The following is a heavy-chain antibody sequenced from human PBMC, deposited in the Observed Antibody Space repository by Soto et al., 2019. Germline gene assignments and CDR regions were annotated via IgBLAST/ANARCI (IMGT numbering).Heavy chain of an antibody. CDR2: ISYDGSNK. Sequence: GGSLRLSCAASGFTFSSYGMHWVRQAPGKGLEWVAVISYDGSNKYYADSVKGRFTISRDNSKNTLYLQMNSLRAEDTAVYYCAKDRGDKPPCYYYIDVWGKGTTVTVSS. V-gene: IGHV3-30*18. D-gene: IGHD3-10*01. CDR3: AKDRGDKPPCYYYIDV. J-gene: IGHJ6*03. CDR1: GFTFSSYG.